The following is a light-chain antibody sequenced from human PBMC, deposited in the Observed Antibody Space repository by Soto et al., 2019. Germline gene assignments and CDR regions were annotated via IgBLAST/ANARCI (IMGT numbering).Light chain of an antibody. CDR1: QSVSSSY. CDR2: GAS. CDR3: QQYGRT. J-gene: IGKJ1*01. Sequence: TVLRQSPGALSLSPSDRATLSCRASQSVSSSYLAWYQQKPGQAPRLLIYGASSRATGIPDRFSGSGSGTDFTLTISRLEPEDFAVYYCQQYGRTVGQGTKVDIK. V-gene: IGKV3-20*01.